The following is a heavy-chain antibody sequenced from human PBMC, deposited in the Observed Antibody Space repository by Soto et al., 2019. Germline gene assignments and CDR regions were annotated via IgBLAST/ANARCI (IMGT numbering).Heavy chain of an antibody. D-gene: IGHD3-22*01. CDR2: ISAYNGNT. V-gene: IGHV1-18*01. CDR1: GYTFTSYG. CDR3: ARVKSSGYHNWSAP. J-gene: IGHJ5*02. Sequence: ASVKVSCKASGYTFTSYGISWVRQAPGQGLEWMGWISAYNGNTNYAQKLQGRVTMTTDTSTSTAYMELRSLRSDDTAVYYCARVKSSGYHNWSAPWGQGTLVTVSS.